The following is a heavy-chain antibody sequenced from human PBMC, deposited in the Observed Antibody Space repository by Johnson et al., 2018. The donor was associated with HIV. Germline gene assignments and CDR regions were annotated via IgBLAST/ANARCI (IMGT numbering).Heavy chain of an antibody. Sequence: VQLVESGGGLVHPGGSLRLSCAASGFTFSDHDMHWVRQTEGIGLEWVTFIHYDGSNKYYADSVKGRFTISRDNSKNTLYLQMNSLRPEDTAVFYCARGPGYNDGWGAFDIWGQGTMVTVSS. CDR1: GFTFSDHD. V-gene: IGHV3-30*02. CDR3: ARGPGYNDGWGAFDI. CDR2: IHYDGSNK. J-gene: IGHJ3*02. D-gene: IGHD5-18*01.